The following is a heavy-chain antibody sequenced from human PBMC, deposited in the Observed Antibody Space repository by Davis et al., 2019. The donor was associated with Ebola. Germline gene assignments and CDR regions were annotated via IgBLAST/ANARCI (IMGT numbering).Heavy chain of an antibody. V-gene: IGHV3-48*02. Sequence: PGGSLRLSCAASGFSFDDYGMNWVRQAPGKGLEWVSYISSSSSTIYYADSVKGRFTISRDNAKNSLFLQMNSLRDEDTAVYYCASIITFGGGSYYYYGMDVWGKGTTVTVSS. CDR3: ASIITFGGGSYYYYGMDV. D-gene: IGHD3-16*01. CDR1: GFSFDDYG. CDR2: ISSSSSTI. J-gene: IGHJ6*04.